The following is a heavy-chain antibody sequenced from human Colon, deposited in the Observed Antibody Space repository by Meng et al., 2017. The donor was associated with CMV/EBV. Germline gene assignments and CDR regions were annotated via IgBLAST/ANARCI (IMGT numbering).Heavy chain of an antibody. D-gene: IGHD2-21*01. CDR1: GFTFNRYW. CDR2: IYGGSSST. V-gene: IGHV3-23*03. J-gene: IGHJ6*02. CDR3: AKDFDRVMEQYYGMDV. Sequence: GGSLRLSCAASGFTFNRYWMHWVRRAPGKGLEWVSMIYGGSSSTYYADSVRGRFTVSRDDSKNTLYLQMNGLRVEDTAEYYCAKDFDRVMEQYYGMDVWGQGTTVTVSS.